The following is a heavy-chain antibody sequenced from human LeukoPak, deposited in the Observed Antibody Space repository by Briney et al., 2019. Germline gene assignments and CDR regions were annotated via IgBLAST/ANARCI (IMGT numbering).Heavy chain of an antibody. V-gene: IGHV3-73*01. CDR1: GFTISGSA. D-gene: IGHD5-18*01. J-gene: IGHJ5*02. Sequence: GGSLRLSCAVSGFTISGSALHWVRQPPGKGLEWLGRIRSKPNIYATAYAASVRGRFTISRDNSKNTTYLQMSGLKTEDTAVYYCTQTVDTALVDFFDPWGQGTLVTVSS. CDR2: IRSKPNIYAT. CDR3: TQTVDTALVDFFDP.